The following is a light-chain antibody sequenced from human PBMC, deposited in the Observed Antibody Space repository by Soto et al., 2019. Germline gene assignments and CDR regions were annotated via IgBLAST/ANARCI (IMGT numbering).Light chain of an antibody. CDR2: GAS. V-gene: IGKV3-20*01. CDR1: QSVSSSY. CDR3: QQYGSSPET. Sequence: EIVLTQSPGTLSLSRGERATLSCRASQSVSSSYLAWYQQKPGQAPRLLIYGASSRATGIPDRFSGSGSGTGFTLTISRLEPEDFAVYYCQQYGSSPETFGQGTKVDIK. J-gene: IGKJ1*01.